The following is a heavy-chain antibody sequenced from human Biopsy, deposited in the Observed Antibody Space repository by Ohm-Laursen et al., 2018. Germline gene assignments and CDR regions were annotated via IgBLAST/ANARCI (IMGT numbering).Heavy chain of an antibody. J-gene: IGHJ5*02. V-gene: IGHV1-2*02. CDR2: INAKTGNT. Sequence: GSSVKVSCKASGYTFTGYHVHWVRQAPGQGLEWMGWINAKTGNTNYAQKFQGRVTMTRDTSISTAYVDLSSLRSDDTAVYHCTRGGYYYDSLAYYYWFDPWGQGTLVTVSS. CDR1: GYTFTGYH. D-gene: IGHD3-22*01. CDR3: TRGGYYYDSLAYYYWFDP.